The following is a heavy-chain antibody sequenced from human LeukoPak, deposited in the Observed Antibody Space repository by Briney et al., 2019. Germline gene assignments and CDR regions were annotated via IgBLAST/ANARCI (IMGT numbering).Heavy chain of an antibody. V-gene: IGHV3-21*01. CDR1: GFTFSSYG. D-gene: IGHD3-10*01. Sequence: PGGSLRLSCAASGFTFSSYGMSWVRQAPGKGLEWVSGISTRINNTYYADSMKGRFTISRDNAKNSLYLQMNSLRAEDTAVYYCVIERPRGRFWEFIDYWGQGTLVTVSS. J-gene: IGHJ4*02. CDR3: VIERPRGRFWEFIDY. CDR2: ISTRINNT.